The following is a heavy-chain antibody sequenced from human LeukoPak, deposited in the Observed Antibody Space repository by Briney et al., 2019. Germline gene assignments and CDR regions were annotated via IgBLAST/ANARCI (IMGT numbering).Heavy chain of an antibody. CDR3: VRLFCGGSHIFYW. CDR2: VYYNGDT. V-gene: IGHV4-39*01. J-gene: IGHJ2*01. D-gene: IGHD2-15*01. CDR1: GASINSNSFY. Sequence: SETLSLTCTVSGASINSNSFYWGWIRQPPGKGLEWIGTVYYNGDTFYNPSLKSRVTMSVDTSASQFSLKLSSVTAADLAADYCVRLFCGGSHIFYW.